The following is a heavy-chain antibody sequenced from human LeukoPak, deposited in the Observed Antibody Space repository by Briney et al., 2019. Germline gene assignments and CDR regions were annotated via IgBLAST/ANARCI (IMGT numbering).Heavy chain of an antibody. CDR2: ISSGGGAT. CDR3: AKTHGNGWYFDY. V-gene: IGHV3-48*02. CDR1: GFTFINYN. Sequence: GGSLRLSCAASGFTFINYNMNWVRQAPGKGLEWVSYISSGGGATHYADSVKGRFTISRDNAKNSLYLQMNSLRDEDTALYSCAKTHGNGWYFDYWGQGNLVTVAS. D-gene: IGHD6-19*01. J-gene: IGHJ4*02.